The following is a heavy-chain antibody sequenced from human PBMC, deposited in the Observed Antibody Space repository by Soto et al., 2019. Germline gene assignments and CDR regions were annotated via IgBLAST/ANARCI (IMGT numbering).Heavy chain of an antibody. J-gene: IGHJ4*02. CDR1: RLTFSNYG. CDR3: ASDTKTGVVVPGAPKY. D-gene: IGHD2-2*01. Sequence: QVQLVESGGGVVQPGGSLKLSCAASRLTFSNYGMHWVRQAPGEGLEWVAVISYDGTNHYYADSVRGRFTLSRDNSKNTLYLHMDRLTSDDTAVYYCASDTKTGVVVPGAPKYWGQGTLVAVSS. V-gene: IGHV3-30*03. CDR2: ISYDGTNH.